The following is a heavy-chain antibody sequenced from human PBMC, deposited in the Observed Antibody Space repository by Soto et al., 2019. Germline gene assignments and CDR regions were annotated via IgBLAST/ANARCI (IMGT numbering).Heavy chain of an antibody. Sequence: QVQLVESGGGVVQPGRSLSLSCAASGFTFSSYPMHWVRQAPGKGLEWVAVISYDGSNKYYADSVKGRFTISRDNSKNTLYLQMNSLRAEDTAVYYCAREEYYFDYWGQGTLVTVSS. CDR1: GFTFSSYP. CDR2: ISYDGSNK. J-gene: IGHJ4*02. V-gene: IGHV3-30-3*01. CDR3: AREEYYFDY. D-gene: IGHD3-10*01.